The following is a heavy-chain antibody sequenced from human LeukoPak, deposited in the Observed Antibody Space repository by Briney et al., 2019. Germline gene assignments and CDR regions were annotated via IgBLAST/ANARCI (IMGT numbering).Heavy chain of an antibody. J-gene: IGHJ4*02. Sequence: GGSLRLSCAASGFTFSSYWMTWARQAPGKGLEWVANIKQDGSDKNYVVSMEGRFTISRDNAKNSLYLQMNSVRVEDTAVYYCATDAAYGYDRFDHWGQGTQVTVSS. D-gene: IGHD2-15*01. CDR2: IKQDGSDK. V-gene: IGHV3-7*01. CDR3: ATDAAYGYDRFDH. CDR1: GFTFSSYW.